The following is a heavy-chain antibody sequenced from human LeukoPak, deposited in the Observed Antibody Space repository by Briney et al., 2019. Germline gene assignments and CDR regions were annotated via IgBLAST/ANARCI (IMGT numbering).Heavy chain of an antibody. V-gene: IGHV3-23*01. J-gene: IGHJ6*02. Sequence: GGSLRLSCAASGFTFSSYAMSWVRQAPGKGLEWVSAISGSGGSTYYADSVKGRFTISRDNSKNTLYLQMNSLRAEDTAVYYCARRPDYYYYGMDVWGQGTTVTVSS. CDR2: ISGSGGST. CDR1: GFTFSSYA. CDR3: ARRPDYYYYGMDV.